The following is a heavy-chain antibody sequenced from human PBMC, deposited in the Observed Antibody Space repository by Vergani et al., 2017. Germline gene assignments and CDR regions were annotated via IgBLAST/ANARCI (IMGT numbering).Heavy chain of an antibody. Sequence: EVQLVESGGGVVQPGGSLRLSCAASGFTFDDYAMHWVRHAPGKGLEWVSLISGDGGNTYYADSVKGRFTISRDNSKNSLYLQMNSLRTEDTALYYCAKDLLVVVAATHYYYYGMDVWGQGTTVTVSS. V-gene: IGHV3-43*02. CDR3: AKDLLVVVAATHYYYYGMDV. J-gene: IGHJ6*02. CDR1: GFTFDDYA. D-gene: IGHD2-15*01. CDR2: ISGDGGNT.